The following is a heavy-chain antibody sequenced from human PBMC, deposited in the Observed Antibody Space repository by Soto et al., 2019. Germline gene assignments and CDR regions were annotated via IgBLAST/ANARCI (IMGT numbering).Heavy chain of an antibody. CDR3: TTDSYITSIIVRFDY. V-gene: IGHV3-15*06. CDR2: VKSKTYGGTT. J-gene: IGHJ4*01. D-gene: IGHD3-22*01. CDR1: GLIFRNAW. Sequence: EVHLVESGGGLVKPGGSLRLSCAASGLIFRNAWFTWVRQAPGKGLVWVGRVKSKTYGGTTKFAAPVKGRFAFSRDNSKNVVYLEMNSLKTEDTAIYYCTTDSYITSIIVRFDYWGHGTLVTVSS.